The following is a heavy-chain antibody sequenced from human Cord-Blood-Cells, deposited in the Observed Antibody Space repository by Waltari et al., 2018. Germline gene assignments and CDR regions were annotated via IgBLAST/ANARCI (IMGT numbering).Heavy chain of an antibody. V-gene: IGHV3-48*03. CDR3: ARDRRGSSGWFDY. D-gene: IGHD6-19*01. CDR1: GFHFSSYD. CDR2: ISSSGSTI. Sequence: EVQLVVSGGGLVQPGGSLRLSCAASGFHFSSYDMNLLRQAPGKGLEWVSYISSSGSTIYYADSVKGRFTISRDNAKNSLYLQMNSLRAEDTAVYYCARDRRGSSGWFDYWGQGTLVTVSS. J-gene: IGHJ4*02.